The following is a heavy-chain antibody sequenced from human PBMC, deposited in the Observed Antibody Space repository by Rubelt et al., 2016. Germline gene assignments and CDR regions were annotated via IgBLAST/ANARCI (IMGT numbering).Heavy chain of an antibody. D-gene: IGHD2-15*01. J-gene: IGHJ4*02. Sequence: QVQLQESGPGLVEPSETLSLTCTVSGGSISSYYWSWIRQPPGKGLEWIGYIYYSGSTNYNPSLTSRVTILVDTSKNQVSLTLRSVTAAETAVYYCARHYCSGGNCYYFNYWGQGTLVTVSS. V-gene: IGHV4-59*08. CDR2: IYYSGST. CDR3: ARHYCSGGNCYYFNY. CDR1: GGSISSYY.